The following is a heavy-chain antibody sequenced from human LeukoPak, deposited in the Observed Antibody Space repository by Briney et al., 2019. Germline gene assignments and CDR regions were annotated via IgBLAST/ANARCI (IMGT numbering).Heavy chain of an antibody. V-gene: IGHV4-34*01. Sequence: SETLSLTCAVYGGSFSGYYWSWIRQPPGKGLEWIGEINHSGSTNYNPSLKSRVTISVDTSKNQFSLKLSSVTAADTAVYYCARTPYDFWIDYWGQGTLATVS. CDR2: INHSGST. CDR1: GGSFSGYY. D-gene: IGHD3-3*01. J-gene: IGHJ4*02. CDR3: ARTPYDFWIDY.